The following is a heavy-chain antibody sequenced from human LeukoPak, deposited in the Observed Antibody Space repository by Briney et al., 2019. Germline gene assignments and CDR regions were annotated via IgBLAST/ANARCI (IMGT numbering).Heavy chain of an antibody. V-gene: IGHV4-59*01. Sequence: SETLSLTCTVSGGSISSYYWSWIRQPPGKGLEWIGYIYYSGSTNYNPSLKSRVTISVDTSKNQFSLKLSSVTAADTAVYYCARGYDTRVFDYWGQGTLVTVSS. D-gene: IGHD3-9*01. CDR1: GGSISSYY. CDR3: ARGYDTRVFDY. CDR2: IYYSGST. J-gene: IGHJ4*02.